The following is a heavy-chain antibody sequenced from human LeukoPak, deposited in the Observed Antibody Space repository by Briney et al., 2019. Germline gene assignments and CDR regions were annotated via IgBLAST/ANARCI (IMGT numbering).Heavy chain of an antibody. CDR1: GFTFSSYG. J-gene: IGHJ4*02. CDR3: ARRQWLAESIDY. V-gene: IGHV3-33*01. D-gene: IGHD6-19*01. CDR2: IWYDGSNK. Sequence: AGGSLRLSCAASGFTFSSYGMHWVRQAPGKGLEGVAVIWYDGSNKYYADFVKGRFTISRDNSKNTLYLQMNSLRAEDTAVYYCARRQWLAESIDYWGQGTLVTVSS.